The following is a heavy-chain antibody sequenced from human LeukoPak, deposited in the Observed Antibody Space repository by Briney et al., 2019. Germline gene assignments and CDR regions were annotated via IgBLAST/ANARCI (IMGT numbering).Heavy chain of an antibody. J-gene: IGHJ5*02. V-gene: IGHV3-23*01. CDR3: ARQTMVRATQVEWSDP. Sequence: GGSLRLSCAASGFTFSSYAMSWVRQAPGKGLEWVSAISSSGGTTYYADSVKGRFTISRDNAKNSLYLQMNSLRAEDTAVYYCARQTMVRATQVEWSDPWGQGTLVTVSS. CDR1: GFTFSSYA. D-gene: IGHD3-10*01. CDR2: ISSSGGTT.